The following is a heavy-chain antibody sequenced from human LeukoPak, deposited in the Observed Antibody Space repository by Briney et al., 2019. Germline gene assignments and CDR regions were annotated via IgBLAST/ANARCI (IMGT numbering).Heavy chain of an antibody. CDR2: IHYSGST. CDR3: ARDRGSSGDYFDY. D-gene: IGHD6-19*01. CDR1: GGSIHSYY. J-gene: IGHJ4*02. V-gene: IGHV4-59*01. Sequence: SETLSLTCTVSGGSIHSYYWSWIRQPPGKGLEWIGYIHYSGSTDYNPSLKSRVTISVDTSKNQFSLKLRSVTAADTAVYYCARDRGSSGDYFDYWGQGTLVTVSS.